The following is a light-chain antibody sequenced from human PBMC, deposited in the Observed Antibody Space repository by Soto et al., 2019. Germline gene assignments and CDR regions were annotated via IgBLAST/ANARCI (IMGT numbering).Light chain of an antibody. J-gene: IGKJ4*01. CDR1: QSVSSSY. Sequence: EIVLTQSPGTLSLSPGERATLSCRASQSVSSSYIVWHQQKPGQAPRLLIYDASSRATGIPDRFSGSGSGTAFTLTISRLEPEDFAVYYCQQYGSSPLTFGGGTKVEIK. V-gene: IGKV3-20*01. CDR2: DAS. CDR3: QQYGSSPLT.